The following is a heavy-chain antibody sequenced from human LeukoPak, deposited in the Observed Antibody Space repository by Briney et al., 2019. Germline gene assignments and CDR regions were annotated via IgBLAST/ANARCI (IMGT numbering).Heavy chain of an antibody. CDR2: ISAYNGNT. D-gene: IGHD3-10*01. CDR1: GYTFTSYG. CDR3: AGNYYGSGGYYNWGQGQFDY. V-gene: IGHV1-18*01. Sequence: ASVKVSCKASGYTFTSYGISWVRQAPGQGLEWMGWISAYNGNTNYAQKLQGRVTMTTDTSTSTAYMELGSLRSDDTAVYYCAGNYYGSGGYYNWGQGQFDYWGQGTLVTVSS. J-gene: IGHJ4*02.